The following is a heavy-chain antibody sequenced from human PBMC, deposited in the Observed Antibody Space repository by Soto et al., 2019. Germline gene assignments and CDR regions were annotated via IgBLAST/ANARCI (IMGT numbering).Heavy chain of an antibody. D-gene: IGHD2-2*01. Sequence: PGGCLRLSCAAARCSFSGSGRRWVRQASGEGLEWVGRIRTKSNHYATAYAASVKGRFTISRDDSRNTAYLQMNSLETEDTAVYYCTRLHVIVEPRINSWGQGTLVTVSS. CDR2: IRTKSNHYAT. J-gene: IGHJ4*02. CDR1: RCSFSGSG. V-gene: IGHV3-73*01. CDR3: TRLHVIVEPRINS.